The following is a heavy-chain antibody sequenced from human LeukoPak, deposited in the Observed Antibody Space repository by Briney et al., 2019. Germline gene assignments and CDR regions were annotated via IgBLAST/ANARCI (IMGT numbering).Heavy chain of an antibody. V-gene: IGHV1-8*01. D-gene: IGHD3-3*02. CDR1: RYTSDIYD. Sequence: GASVKVSCNASRYTSDIYDINWVRQATGHGGEGMGWMRPHSGNTDYAQKFQGRITRTRNTSINTTYMELSSRTSEDPAPHHCTKGVSSIWPRSQDYWGQVTLVTVAS. CDR3: TKGVSSIWPRSQDY. J-gene: IGHJ4*02. CDR2: MRPHSGNT.